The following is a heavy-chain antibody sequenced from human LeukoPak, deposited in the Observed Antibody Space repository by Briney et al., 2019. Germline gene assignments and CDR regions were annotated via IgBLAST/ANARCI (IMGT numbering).Heavy chain of an antibody. J-gene: IGHJ5*02. V-gene: IGHV4-39*07. CDR1: GGSISSSSYY. CDR3: ARDLGAYYYGSGSSSNWFDP. CDR2: IYYSGST. Sequence: SETLSLTCTVSGGSISSSSYYWGWIRQPPGKGLEWIGSIYYSGSTYYNPSLKSRVTMSVDTSKNQFSLKLSSVTAADTAVYYCARDLGAYYYGSGSSSNWFDPWGQGTLVTVSS. D-gene: IGHD3-10*01.